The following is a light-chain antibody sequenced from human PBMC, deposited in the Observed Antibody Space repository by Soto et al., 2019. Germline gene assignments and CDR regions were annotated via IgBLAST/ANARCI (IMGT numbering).Light chain of an antibody. CDR1: QTVSSN. CDR2: GAS. Sequence: EIVLTQSPATLSVSSGERATLSCRASQTVSSNLVWYQQRPGQPPRLLIYGASTRATGISARFSGSGSGTEFTLTISSLQPEDFAVYYCQQYNNWPMATFGPGTKVETK. V-gene: IGKV3-15*01. CDR3: QQYNNWPMAT. J-gene: IGKJ3*01.